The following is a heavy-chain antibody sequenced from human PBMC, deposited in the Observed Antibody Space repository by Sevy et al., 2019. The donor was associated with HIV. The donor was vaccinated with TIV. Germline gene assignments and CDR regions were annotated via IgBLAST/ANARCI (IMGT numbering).Heavy chain of an antibody. D-gene: IGHD2-2*01. CDR1: GFTFSSYS. CDR3: ARDRCTITSCHEGKWFDP. Sequence: GGSLRLSCAASGFTFSSYSMNWVRQAPGKGLEWVSSISGLSNYIYYADSVKGRFTISRDNAKNSLYLQMNSLRPEDTAVYYCARDRCTITSCHEGKWFDPWGQGTLVTVSS. J-gene: IGHJ5*02. CDR2: ISGLSNYI. V-gene: IGHV3-21*01.